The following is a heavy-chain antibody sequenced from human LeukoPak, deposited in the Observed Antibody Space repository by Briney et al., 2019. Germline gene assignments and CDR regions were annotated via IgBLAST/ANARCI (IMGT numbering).Heavy chain of an antibody. CDR3: ARIRWLQLLYYFDY. D-gene: IGHD5-24*01. Sequence: SETLSLTCTVSGGSISSSSYYWGWIRQPPGKGLEWIGSIYYSGSTYYNPSLKSRVTIFVDTSKTQFSLKLSSVTAADTAVYYCARIRWLQLLYYFDYWGQGTLVTVSS. CDR2: IYYSGST. V-gene: IGHV4-39*01. CDR1: GGSISSSSYY. J-gene: IGHJ4*02.